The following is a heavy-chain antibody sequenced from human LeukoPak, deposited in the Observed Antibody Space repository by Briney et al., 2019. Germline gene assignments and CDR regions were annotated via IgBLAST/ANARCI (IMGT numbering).Heavy chain of an antibody. J-gene: IGHJ3*02. CDR1: GGTFSSYA. CDR3: ARKAAYYYDSSGYHAFDI. Sequence: ASVKVSCKASGGTFSSYAISWVRQAPGQGLEWMGRIIPILGIANYAQKFRGRVTITADKSTSTAYMELSSLRSEDTAVYYCARKAAYYYDSSGYHAFDIWGQGTMVTVSS. D-gene: IGHD3-22*01. V-gene: IGHV1-69*04. CDR2: IIPILGIA.